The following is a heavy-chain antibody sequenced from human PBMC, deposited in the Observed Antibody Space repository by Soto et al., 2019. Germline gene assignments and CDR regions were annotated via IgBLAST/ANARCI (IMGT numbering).Heavy chain of an antibody. CDR3: ARGSDPDLDVLDI. V-gene: IGHV4-34*01. CDR1: GGSFSGYY. J-gene: IGHJ3*02. CDR2: INHSGST. Sequence: SETLSLTCAVYGGSFSGYYWSWIRQPPGKGLEWIGEINHSGSTNYNPSLKSRVTISVDTSKNQFSLKLSSVTAADTAVYYCARGSDPDLDVLDIWGQGTMVTVSS.